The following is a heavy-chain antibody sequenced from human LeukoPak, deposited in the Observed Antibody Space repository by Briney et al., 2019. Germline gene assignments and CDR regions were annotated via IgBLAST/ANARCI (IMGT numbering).Heavy chain of an antibody. Sequence: GGSLRLSCAASGFTFSSYGMHWVRQAPGKGVEWVAVIWYDGSNKYYADSVKGRFTISRDNSKNTLYLQMNSLRAEDTAVYYCAKGGYSGYDLPFDYWGQGTLVTVSS. CDR1: GFTFSSYG. V-gene: IGHV3-33*06. CDR2: IWYDGSNK. D-gene: IGHD5-12*01. CDR3: AKGGYSGYDLPFDY. J-gene: IGHJ4*02.